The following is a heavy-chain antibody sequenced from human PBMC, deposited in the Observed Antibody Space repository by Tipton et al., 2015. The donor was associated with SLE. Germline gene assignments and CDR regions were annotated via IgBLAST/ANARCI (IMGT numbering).Heavy chain of an antibody. D-gene: IGHD5-18*01. J-gene: IGHJ6*03. CDR3: ARAGLGYPYYYYMDV. CDR2: IYYSGST. Sequence: TLSLTCTVSGGSISSYYWSWIRQPPGKGLEWIGHIYYSGSTNYNPSLKSRVTISVDTSKNQFSLKLSSVTAADTAVYYCARAGLGYPYYYYMDVWGKGTTVTVSS. CDR1: GGSISSYY. V-gene: IGHV4-59*01.